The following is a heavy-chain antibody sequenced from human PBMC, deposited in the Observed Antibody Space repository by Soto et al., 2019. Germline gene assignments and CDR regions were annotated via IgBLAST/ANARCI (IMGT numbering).Heavy chain of an antibody. J-gene: IGHJ5*02. V-gene: IGHV3-23*01. CDR2: ISGSGGST. D-gene: IGHD3-3*01. Sequence: PGGSLRLSCAASGFTFSSYAMSWVRQAPGKGLEWVSAISGSGGSTYYADSVKGRFTISRDNSKNTLYLQMNSLRAEDTAVYYCAKEAYYDFWSGQINWSDPWGQGTLVTVSS. CDR3: AKEAYYDFWSGQINWSDP. CDR1: GFTFSSYA.